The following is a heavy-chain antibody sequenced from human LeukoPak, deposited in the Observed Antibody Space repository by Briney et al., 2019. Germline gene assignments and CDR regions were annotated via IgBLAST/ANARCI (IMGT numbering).Heavy chain of an antibody. CDR1: GYSISSGYY. V-gene: IGHV4-38-2*01. CDR3: ARHSSYSSGPGWFDP. CDR2: IYHSGST. J-gene: IGHJ5*02. D-gene: IGHD6-19*01. Sequence: SETLSLTCAVSGYSISSGYYWGWIRQPPGKGLEWIGSIYHSGSTYYNPSLKSRVTISVDTSKNQLSLRLSSVTAADTAVYYCARHSSYSSGPGWFDPWGQGTLVTVSS.